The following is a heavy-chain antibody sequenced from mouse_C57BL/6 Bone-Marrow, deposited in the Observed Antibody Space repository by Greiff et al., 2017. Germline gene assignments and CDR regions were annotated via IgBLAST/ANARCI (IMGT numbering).Heavy chain of an antibody. J-gene: IGHJ4*01. V-gene: IGHV2-2*01. Sequence: VKVEESGPGLVQPSQSLSITCTVSGFSLTSYGVHWVRQSPGKGLEWLGVIWRGGSTDYNAAFISRLSLSKANSKGPVFFKMSRRQAEDTAIYYSARSGRGGDYWGQGTTVTVSS. D-gene: IGHD4-1*01. CDR3: ARSGRGGDY. CDR2: IWRGGST. CDR1: GFSLTSYG.